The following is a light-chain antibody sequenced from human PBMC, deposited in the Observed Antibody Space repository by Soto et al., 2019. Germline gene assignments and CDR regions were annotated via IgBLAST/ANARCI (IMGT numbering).Light chain of an antibody. CDR1: SSDVGAYNY. CDR2: DVS. J-gene: IGLJ3*02. V-gene: IGLV2-14*03. Sequence: QSALTQPASVSGSPGQSITISCIGTSSDVGAYNYVSWYQQHPGKAPKLMIYDVSNRPSGVSNRFSGSKSGNTASLTISGLQAEDEADYYCSSYTSSSTRVFGGGTKLTVL. CDR3: SSYTSSSTRV.